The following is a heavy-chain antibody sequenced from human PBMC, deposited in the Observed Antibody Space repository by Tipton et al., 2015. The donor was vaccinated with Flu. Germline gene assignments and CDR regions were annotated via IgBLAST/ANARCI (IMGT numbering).Heavy chain of an antibody. CDR1: GGSISSYY. CDR2: IYTSGST. J-gene: IGHJ4*02. V-gene: IGHV4-4*07. Sequence: TLSLTCTVSGGSISSYYWSWIRQPAGKGLEWIGRIYTSGSTNYNPSLKSRVAMSVDTSKNQFSLKLSSVDAAATAVYYCARGPVLRYFDWLLYGGGEDYFDYWGQGTLVTVSA. CDR3: ARGPVLRYFDWLLYGGGEDYFDY. D-gene: IGHD3-9*01.